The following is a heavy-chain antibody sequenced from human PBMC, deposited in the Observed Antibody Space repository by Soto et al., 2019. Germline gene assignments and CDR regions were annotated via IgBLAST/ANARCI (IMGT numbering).Heavy chain of an antibody. D-gene: IGHD6-13*01. V-gene: IGHV1-8*01. J-gene: IGHJ4*02. CDR3: ARDTAAAGIFDY. Sequence: GASVKVSCKASGYTFTSYDINWVRQATGQGLEWMGWMNPNSGNTGYAQKFQGRVTMTRNTSISTAYMELSSLRSDDTAVYYCARDTAAAGIFDYWSQGTLVTVSS. CDR1: GYTFTSYD. CDR2: MNPNSGNT.